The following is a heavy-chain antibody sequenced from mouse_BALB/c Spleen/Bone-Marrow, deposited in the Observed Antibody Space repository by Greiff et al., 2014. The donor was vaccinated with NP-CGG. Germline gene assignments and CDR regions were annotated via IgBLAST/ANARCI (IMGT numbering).Heavy chain of an antibody. V-gene: IGHV1S41*01. CDR1: GYTFTSYW. J-gene: IGHJ1*01. CDR2: IAPGSGST. Sequence: DLVKPGASVKLSCKASGYTFTSYWINWIKQRPGQGLEWIGRIAPGSGSTYYNEMFKGKATLTVATSSSTAYIQLSSLSSEDSAVYFCARSRDGYFDVWGAGTTVTVSS. CDR3: ARSRDGYFDV.